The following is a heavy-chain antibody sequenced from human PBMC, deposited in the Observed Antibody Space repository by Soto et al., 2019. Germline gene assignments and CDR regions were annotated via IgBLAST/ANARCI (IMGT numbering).Heavy chain of an antibody. J-gene: IGHJ3*02. CDR3: ERSHPRIAASDDAFDI. V-gene: IGHV1-18*04. CDR2: ISAYNGNT. CDR1: GYTFNRYG. Sequence: QVQLVQSATEVKKPGASVRVSCKASGYTFNRYGITWVRQAPGQGLEWMGWISAYNGNTNYAQKFQDRVTMTTDTSTNTGYMELSRLRSNDTAVYYCERSHPRIAASDDAFDIWGQGTMVTVTS. D-gene: IGHD6-13*01.